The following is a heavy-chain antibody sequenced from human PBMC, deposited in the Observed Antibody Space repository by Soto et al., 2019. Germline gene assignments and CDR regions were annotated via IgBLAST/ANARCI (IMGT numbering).Heavy chain of an antibody. D-gene: IGHD3-10*01. CDR2: ISYDGSND. V-gene: IGHV3-30*18. Sequence: QVQLVESGGGVVQPGRSLRLSCAASGFTFSNYDMHWVRQAPGKGLEWVAVISYDGSNDHYADAVKGRFTISRDNSRNAVYLQINSLRAEDTGVYYCAKDLTTITMIRGVIPSWFDPWGQGTLVTVSS. CDR3: AKDLTTITMIRGVIPSWFDP. J-gene: IGHJ5*02. CDR1: GFTFSNYD.